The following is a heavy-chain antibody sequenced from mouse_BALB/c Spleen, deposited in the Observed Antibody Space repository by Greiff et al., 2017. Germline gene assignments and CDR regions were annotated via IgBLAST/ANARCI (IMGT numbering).Heavy chain of an antibody. CDR3: ARRDYDYDGGYYFDY. Sequence: QVQLQQSGAELARPGASVKMSCKASGYTFTSYTMHWVKQRPGQGLEWIGYINPSSGYTNYNQKFKDKATLTADKSSSTAYMQLSSLTSEDSAVYYCARRDYDYDGGYYFDYWGQGTTLTVSS. J-gene: IGHJ2*01. CDR2: INPSSGYT. CDR1: GYTFTSYT. D-gene: IGHD2-4*01. V-gene: IGHV1-4*01.